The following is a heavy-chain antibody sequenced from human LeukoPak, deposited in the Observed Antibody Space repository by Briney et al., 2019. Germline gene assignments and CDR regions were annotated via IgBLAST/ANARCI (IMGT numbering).Heavy chain of an antibody. CDR1: AFTFSTYE. Sequence: GGSLRLSCAASAFTFSTYEMNWVRQAPGKGLEWVSVISADSATTFYADSVKGRFTISRDNAKNTVFLQMSSLRAEDTALYYCARKSASGNYPLDYWGQGTLVTVSS. V-gene: IGHV3-23*01. D-gene: IGHD3-10*01. CDR2: ISADSATT. J-gene: IGHJ4*02. CDR3: ARKSASGNYPLDY.